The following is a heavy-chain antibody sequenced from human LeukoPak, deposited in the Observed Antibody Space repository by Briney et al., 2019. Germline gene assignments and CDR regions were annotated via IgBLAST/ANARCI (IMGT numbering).Heavy chain of an antibody. Sequence: PSETLSLTCTVSGGSISSYYWSWIRQPAGKGLEWIGRIYTSGSTNYNPSLKSRVTISVDTSKNQFSLKLSSVTAADTAVYYCARGQPAAIGGDYFDYWGQGTLVTVSS. V-gene: IGHV4-4*07. CDR3: ARGQPAAIGGDYFDY. CDR1: GGSISSYY. CDR2: IYTSGST. J-gene: IGHJ4*02. D-gene: IGHD2-2*01.